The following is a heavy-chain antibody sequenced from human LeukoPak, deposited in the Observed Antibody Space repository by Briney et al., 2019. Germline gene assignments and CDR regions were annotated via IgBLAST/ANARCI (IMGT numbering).Heavy chain of an antibody. CDR3: ARESRYYDSSGYLDY. J-gene: IGHJ4*02. Sequence: GGSLRLSCAASGFTFSSYAMSWVRQAPGKGLEWVSAISGSGGSTYYADSVKGRFTISRDNSRNTLYLQMNSLRAEDTAVYYCARESRYYDSSGYLDYWGQGTLVTVSS. CDR1: GFTFSSYA. V-gene: IGHV3-23*01. CDR2: ISGSGGST. D-gene: IGHD3-22*01.